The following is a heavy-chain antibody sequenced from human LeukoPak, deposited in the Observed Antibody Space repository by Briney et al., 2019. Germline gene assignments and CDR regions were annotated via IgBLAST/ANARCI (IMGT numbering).Heavy chain of an antibody. CDR2: IWYDGSNE. CDR3: ARDRGTTSSSGWYFDP. D-gene: IGHD2-2*01. Sequence: PGGSLRLSCAASGFTFSSSGMHWVRQAPGKGLEWVTIIWYDGSNEYYADSVKGRFSISRDNSKNTPYLQMNSLRAEDTAVYYCARDRGTTSSSGWYFDPWGRGTLVTVSS. J-gene: IGHJ2*01. CDR1: GFTFSSSG. V-gene: IGHV3-33*01.